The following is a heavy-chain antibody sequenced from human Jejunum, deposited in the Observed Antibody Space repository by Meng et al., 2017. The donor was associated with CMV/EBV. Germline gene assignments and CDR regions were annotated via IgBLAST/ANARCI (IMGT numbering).Heavy chain of an antibody. CDR2: INPNTGDT. CDR3: AKDGGSYLDYYFDY. V-gene: IGHV1-2*02. CDR1: EYTFIDYY. J-gene: IGHJ4*02. D-gene: IGHD3-16*01. Sequence: KASEYTFIDYYVHWVRRAPGQGLEWMGWINPNTGDTNYAQNFQGRVTMTRDMSINTVYMALTRVRSDDTAVYYCAKDGGSYLDYYFDYWGQGTLVTVSS.